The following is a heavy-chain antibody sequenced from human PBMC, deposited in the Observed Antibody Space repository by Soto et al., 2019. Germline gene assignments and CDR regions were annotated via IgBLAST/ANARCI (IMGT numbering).Heavy chain of an antibody. CDR1: GFTFSSYS. Sequence: GGSLRLSCAASGFTFSSYSMSWVRQAPGKGLEWVANIKQDGSERYYVDSVKGRFTISRDNAKNSLFLQMNSLRAEDTAVYYCAREGYSSSWYPLWGQGTLVTVSS. CDR3: AREGYSSSWYPL. J-gene: IGHJ4*02. V-gene: IGHV3-7*04. CDR2: IKQDGSER. D-gene: IGHD6-13*01.